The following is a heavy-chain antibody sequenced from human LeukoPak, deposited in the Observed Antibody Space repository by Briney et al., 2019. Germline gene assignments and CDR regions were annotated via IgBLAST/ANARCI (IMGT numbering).Heavy chain of an antibody. J-gene: IGHJ4*02. D-gene: IGHD3-22*01. V-gene: IGHV1-18*01. Sequence: ASVKVSCKASGVTFSSYAISWVRQAPGQGLEWMGWISAYNGNTNYAQKLQGRVTMTTDTSTSTAYMELRSLRSDDTAVYYCASTTYYYDSSGYYYFDYWGQGTLVTVSS. CDR1: GVTFSSYA. CDR2: ISAYNGNT. CDR3: ASTTYYYDSSGYYYFDY.